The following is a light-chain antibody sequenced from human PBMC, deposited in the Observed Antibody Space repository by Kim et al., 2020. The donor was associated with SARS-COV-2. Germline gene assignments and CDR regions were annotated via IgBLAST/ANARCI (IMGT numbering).Light chain of an antibody. J-gene: IGLJ2*01. CDR3: QAWDSSTYVV. Sequence: SYELTQPPSVSVSPGQTASITCSGDKLGDKYACWYQQKPGQSPVLVIYQDSKWPSGIPERFSGSNSGNTATLTISETQAMDEADYYCQAWDSSTYVVFGG. V-gene: IGLV3-1*01. CDR2: QDS. CDR1: KLGDKY.